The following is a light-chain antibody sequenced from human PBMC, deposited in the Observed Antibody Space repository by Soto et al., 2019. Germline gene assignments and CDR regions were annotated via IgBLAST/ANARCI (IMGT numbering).Light chain of an antibody. CDR1: QSVSSNS. J-gene: IGKJ4*01. V-gene: IGKV3-20*01. CDR2: GAS. CDR3: QHSGRSPPLT. Sequence: EVVLTQSPGTLSLSPGDRATLSCTASQSVSSNSLAWYQQIPGQPPRLLIYGASRRATGVPDRFTGSGSETHFPLTITRLEPEDFAVFYCQHSGRSPPLTFGGGTKGDIK.